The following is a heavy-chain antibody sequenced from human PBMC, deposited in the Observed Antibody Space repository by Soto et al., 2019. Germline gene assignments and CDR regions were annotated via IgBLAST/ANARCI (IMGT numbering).Heavy chain of an antibody. D-gene: IGHD3-10*01. J-gene: IGHJ2*01. Sequence: SETLSLTCAVSGGSISSSNWWSWVRQPPGKGLEWIGEIYHSGSTNYNPSLKSRVTISVDTSKNQFSLKLSSVTAADTAVYYCARVAGTFYWYFDLWGRGTLVT. CDR2: IYHSGST. CDR1: GGSISSSNW. CDR3: ARVAGTFYWYFDL. V-gene: IGHV4-4*02.